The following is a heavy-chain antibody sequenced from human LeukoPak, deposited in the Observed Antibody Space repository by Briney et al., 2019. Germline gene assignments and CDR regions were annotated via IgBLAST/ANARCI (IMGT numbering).Heavy chain of an antibody. Sequence: ASVKVSCKASGYTFTGYYMHWVRQAPGQGLEWMGRINPNSGGTNYAQKFQGRVTMTRDTSISTAYMELSRLRSDDTAVYYCASPHYYDSSGYFDIWGQRTMVTVSS. J-gene: IGHJ3*02. CDR3: ASPHYYDSSGYFDI. V-gene: IGHV1-2*06. CDR2: INPNSGGT. D-gene: IGHD3-22*01. CDR1: GYTFTGYY.